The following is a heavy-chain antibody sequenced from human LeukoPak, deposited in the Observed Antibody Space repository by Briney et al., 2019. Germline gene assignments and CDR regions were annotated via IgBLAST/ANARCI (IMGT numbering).Heavy chain of an antibody. CDR2: VHHSGIT. CDR1: GSSVSNGTYY. V-gene: IGHV4-61*01. D-gene: IGHD2-8*01. Sequence: SETLSLTCSVSGSSVSNGTYYWSWIRQPPGKGLEWIGNVHHSGITNYNSSLKSRVIISLDTSKNQFSLKLSSVTAADTALYYCARGVLYWGQGTLVTVSS. CDR3: ARGVLY. J-gene: IGHJ4*01.